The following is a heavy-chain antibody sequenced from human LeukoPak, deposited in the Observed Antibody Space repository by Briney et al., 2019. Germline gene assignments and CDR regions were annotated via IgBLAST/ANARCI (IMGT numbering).Heavy chain of an antibody. CDR2: IRYDGSNK. CDR1: GFTFSSYG. CDR3: TSPEYCSSTSCYAFDN. D-gene: IGHD2-2*01. V-gene: IGHV3-30*02. Sequence: GGSLRLSCAASGFTFSSYGMHWVRQAPGKGLEWVAFIRYDGSNKYYADSVKGRFTISRDNSKNTLYLQMNSLRAEDTAVYYCTSPEYCSSTSCYAFDNWGQGTLVTVSS. J-gene: IGHJ4*02.